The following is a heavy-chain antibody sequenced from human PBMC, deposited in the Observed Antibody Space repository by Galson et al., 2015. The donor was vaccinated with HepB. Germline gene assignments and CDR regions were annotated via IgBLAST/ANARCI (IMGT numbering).Heavy chain of an antibody. D-gene: IGHD5-24*01. CDR3: ASPGARDGYNYIAAFDI. CDR1: GGTFSSYA. Sequence: SVKVSCKASGGTFSSYAISWVRQAPGQGLEWMGGIIPIFGTANYAQKFQGRVTITADESTSTAYMELSSLRSEDTAVYYCASPGARDGYNYIAAFDIWGQGTMVTVSS. V-gene: IGHV1-69*13. CDR2: IIPIFGTA. J-gene: IGHJ3*02.